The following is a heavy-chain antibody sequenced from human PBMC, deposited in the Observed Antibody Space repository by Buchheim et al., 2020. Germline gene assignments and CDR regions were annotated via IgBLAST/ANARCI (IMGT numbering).Heavy chain of an antibody. CDR1: GFTFSSYG. V-gene: IGHV3-30*18. CDR2: ISYDGSNK. Sequence: QVQLVESGGGVVQPGRSLRLSCAASGFTFSSYGMHWVRQAPGKGLEWVAVISYDGSNKYYADSVKGRFTISRDNSKNTLYLQMNSLRAEDTAVYYCAKGLGYCSSTSCQRQYHYYYGMDVWGQGTT. CDR3: AKGLGYCSSTSCQRQYHYYYGMDV. D-gene: IGHD2-2*01. J-gene: IGHJ6*02.